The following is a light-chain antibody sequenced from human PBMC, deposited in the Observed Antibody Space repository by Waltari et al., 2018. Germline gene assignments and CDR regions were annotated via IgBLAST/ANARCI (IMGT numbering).Light chain of an antibody. J-gene: IGKJ5*01. V-gene: IGKV3-15*01. CDR2: DAS. Sequence: EVVMTQSPDTLSVSPGGRATLSCRASQSIDTNLAWYQQRRGQAPRLLIFDASTLATSISARFSGSGSGTEFTLTISSLQSDDSAVYYCQQYNRSPPFTFGQGTRLEIK. CDR1: QSIDTN. CDR3: QQYNRSPPFT.